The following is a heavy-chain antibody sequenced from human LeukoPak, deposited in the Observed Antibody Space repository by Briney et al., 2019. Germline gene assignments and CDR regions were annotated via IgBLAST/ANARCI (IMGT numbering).Heavy chain of an antibody. CDR2: IIPIFGTA. V-gene: IGHV1-69*05. CDR3: AHQYIWAYGSGRRFDY. CDR1: GGTFSSYA. J-gene: IGHJ4*02. Sequence: SVKVSCKASGGTFSSYAISWVRQAPGQGLEWMGGIIPIFGTANYAQKFQGRVTITTDESTSTAYMELSSLRSEDTAVYYCAHQYIWAYGSGRRFDYWGQGTLVTVSS. D-gene: IGHD3-10*01.